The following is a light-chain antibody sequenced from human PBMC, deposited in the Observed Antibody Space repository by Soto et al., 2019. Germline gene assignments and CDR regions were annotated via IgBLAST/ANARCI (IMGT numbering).Light chain of an antibody. J-gene: IGLJ1*01. CDR2: EVS. CDR3: TSYTSISLYV. Sequence: QSALAQPASVSGSPGQSSTISFTGTSSDVGGYNYVSWYQQHPGKAPKLMIYEVSNRPSGVSNRFSGSKSGNTASLTISGLQAVDEADYYCTSYTSISLYVFGTGTKV. V-gene: IGLV2-14*01. CDR1: SSDVGGYNY.